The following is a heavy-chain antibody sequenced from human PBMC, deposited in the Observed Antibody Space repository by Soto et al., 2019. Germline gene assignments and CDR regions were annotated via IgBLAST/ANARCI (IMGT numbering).Heavy chain of an antibody. CDR3: AREYGIGGATFDI. Sequence: QMQLVESGGGVVQPGRSLRLSCAASGFIFSSYAMHWVRQAPGKGLEWVAVISYDGSNKYYADSGKGRFTISRDNSKNTLYRQMTSLRAEDTAVYYCAREYGIGGATFDIWGQGTMVTVSS. CDR1: GFIFSSYA. CDR2: ISYDGSNK. V-gene: IGHV3-30*14. J-gene: IGHJ3*02. D-gene: IGHD2-15*01.